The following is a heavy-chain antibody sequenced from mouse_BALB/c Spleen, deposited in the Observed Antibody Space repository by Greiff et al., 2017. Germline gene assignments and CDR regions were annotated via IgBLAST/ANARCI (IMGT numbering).Heavy chain of an antibody. CDR2: IDPANGNT. J-gene: IGHJ4*01. D-gene: IGHD1-1*01. CDR1: GFNIKDTY. V-gene: IGHV14-3*02. CDR3: ARGGSYAMDY. Sequence: EAQLQQSGAELVKPGASVKLSCTASGFNIKDTYMHWVKQRPEQGLEWIGRIDPANGNTKYDPKFQGKATITADTSSNTAYLQLRSLTSEDTAVYYCARGGSYAMDYWGQGTSVTVSS.